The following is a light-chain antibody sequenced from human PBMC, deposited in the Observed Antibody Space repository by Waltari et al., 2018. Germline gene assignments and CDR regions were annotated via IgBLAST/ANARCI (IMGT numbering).Light chain of an antibody. J-gene: IGLJ1*01. V-gene: IGLV2-14*01. CDR2: GVN. CDR1: SSDVGGYHF. Sequence: QSAPTQPASVSGSPGQSITISCPGTSSDVGGYHFVSWHQQYPGKAPKVMIYGVNNRPSGVSNRFSGSKSGNTASLIISGLQADDEADYYCSSYTTSGTLVFGTGTKVTVL. CDR3: SSYTTSGTLV.